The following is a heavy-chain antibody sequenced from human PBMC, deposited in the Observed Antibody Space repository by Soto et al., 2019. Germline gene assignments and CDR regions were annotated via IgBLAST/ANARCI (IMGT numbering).Heavy chain of an antibody. CDR1: GGSINSDDYY. V-gene: IGHV4-30-4*01. CDR3: ARDDKYDNSGIDD. D-gene: IGHD3-22*01. CDR2: IYYSGTT. J-gene: IGHJ4*02. Sequence: SETLSLTCTVSGGSINSDDYYWSWIRQPPGKGLEWIGYIYYSGTTYYNPSLKSRVTISVDTSKNQFSLRLTSVTAADTAVYYCARDDKYDNSGIDDWGQGTRVTVSS.